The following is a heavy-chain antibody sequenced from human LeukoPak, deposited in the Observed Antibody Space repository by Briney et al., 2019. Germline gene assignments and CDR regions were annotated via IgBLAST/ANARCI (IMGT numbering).Heavy chain of an antibody. V-gene: IGHV3-73*01. D-gene: IGHD6-13*01. J-gene: IGHJ4*02. Sequence: GGSLRLSCAASGFTFSGSAMHWVRQASGKGLEWLGRIRSKADSYTTAYAASVKGRFIVSRDDSKNTAYLHMSSLKTEDTAVYYCRAAADLNDYWGQGTLVTVSS. CDR2: IRSKADSYTT. CDR1: GFTFSGSA. CDR3: RAAADLNDY.